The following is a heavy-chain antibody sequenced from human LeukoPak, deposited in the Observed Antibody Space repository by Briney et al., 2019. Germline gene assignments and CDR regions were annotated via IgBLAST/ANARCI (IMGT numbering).Heavy chain of an antibody. CDR2: INHSGST. D-gene: IGHD3-22*01. Sequence: PSETLSLTCAVYGGSFSGYYWSWIRQPPGKGLEWIGEINHSGSTNYNPSLKSRVTISVDTSKNQFSLKLSSVTAADTAVYYCARGLGYYYDSSGSPHDYWGQGTLVTVSS. CDR1: GGSFSGYY. V-gene: IGHV4-34*01. J-gene: IGHJ4*02. CDR3: ARGLGYYYDSSGSPHDY.